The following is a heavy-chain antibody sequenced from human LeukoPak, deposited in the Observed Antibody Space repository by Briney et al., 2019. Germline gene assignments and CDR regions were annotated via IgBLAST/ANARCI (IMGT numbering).Heavy chain of an antibody. D-gene: IGHD4-17*01. Sequence: PSETLSLTCTVSDYSISSGYYWGWIRQPPGKGLEWIGSIYHSGNTYYNPSLKSRVTISVDTSKNQFSLKLSSVTAADTAMYYCARDPGLCGDYGRIDYWGQGTLVTVSS. CDR1: DYSISSGYY. V-gene: IGHV4-38-2*02. J-gene: IGHJ4*02. CDR2: IYHSGNT. CDR3: ARDPGLCGDYGRIDY.